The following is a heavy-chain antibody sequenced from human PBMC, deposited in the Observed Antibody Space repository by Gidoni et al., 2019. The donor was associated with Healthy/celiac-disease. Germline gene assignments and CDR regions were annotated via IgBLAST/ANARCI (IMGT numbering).Heavy chain of an antibody. CDR3: ARVTGDYYYGMDV. CDR1: GGPISSYY. J-gene: IGHJ6*02. V-gene: IGHV4-59*01. D-gene: IGHD3-10*01. Sequence: QVQLQESGPGLVKPSETLSLTCTVPGGPISSYYWSWIRQPPGKGLEWIGDLYYSGSTKYNPSLKSRVTISVDTSKNQFSLKLSSVTAADTAVYYCARVTGDYYYGMDVWGQGTTVTVSS. CDR2: LYYSGST.